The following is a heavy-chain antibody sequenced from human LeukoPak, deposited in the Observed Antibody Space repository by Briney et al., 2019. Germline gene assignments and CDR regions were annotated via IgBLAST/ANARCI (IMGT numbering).Heavy chain of an antibody. V-gene: IGHV1-2*02. J-gene: IGHJ6*02. D-gene: IGHD3-22*01. Sequence: ASVKVSCKASGYTFTGYYMHWVRQAPGQGLEWMGWINPNSGGTNYAQKFQGRVTMTRDTSISTAYMELSRLRSDDTAVYYCARDLAATMIVVAAYYYYYGMDVWGQGTRVTVSS. CDR1: GYTFTGYY. CDR2: INPNSGGT. CDR3: ARDLAATMIVVAAYYYYYGMDV.